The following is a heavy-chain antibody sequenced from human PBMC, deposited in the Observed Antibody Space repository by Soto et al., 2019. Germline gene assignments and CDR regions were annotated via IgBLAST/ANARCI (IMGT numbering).Heavy chain of an antibody. CDR2: IVPLFRTT. V-gene: IGHV1-69*06. D-gene: IGHD6-13*01. CDR1: GGTFSSYA. Sequence: QVQLVQSGAEATKPGSSVKVSCKTSGGTFSSYAISWVRQAPGQGLEWMGGIVPLFRTTNYAQKFQGRVTITADTSTYTVDVELSGLRSGDTAVYYWARGGYSSTWSNLLDRSGLDVWGQGTTVTVSS. J-gene: IGHJ6*02. CDR3: ARGGYSSTWSNLLDRSGLDV.